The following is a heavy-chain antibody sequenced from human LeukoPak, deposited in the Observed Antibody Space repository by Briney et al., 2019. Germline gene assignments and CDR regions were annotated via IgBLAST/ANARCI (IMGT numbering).Heavy chain of an antibody. V-gene: IGHV3-7*01. Sequence: GGSLRLSCAAAGFTFSNYWMSWVRQASGEELEWVANIKEDGSEKYYVDSVKGRFTISRDNAKNSLYLQMNSLRAEDTAIYYCASGRRLGYWGQGTLVTVSS. D-gene: IGHD6-25*01. J-gene: IGHJ4*02. CDR3: ASGRRLGY. CDR2: IKEDGSEK. CDR1: GFTFSNYW.